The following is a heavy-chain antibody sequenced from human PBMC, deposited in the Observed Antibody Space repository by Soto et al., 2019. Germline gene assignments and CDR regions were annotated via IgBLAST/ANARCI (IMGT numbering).Heavy chain of an antibody. J-gene: IGHJ6*02. Sequence: GWCMGLSCASSGSTVRIYAMGWVRQAPGKGLEWVSAISGSGGRTYYADSVKGRFTISRDNSKNTLYLQMNSLRAEDTAVYYCARPMVTPDYYYYYGMDVWGQGTTVTVSS. D-gene: IGHD4-17*01. CDR2: ISGSGGRT. V-gene: IGHV3-23*01. CDR3: ARPMVTPDYYYYYGMDV. CDR1: GSTVRIYA.